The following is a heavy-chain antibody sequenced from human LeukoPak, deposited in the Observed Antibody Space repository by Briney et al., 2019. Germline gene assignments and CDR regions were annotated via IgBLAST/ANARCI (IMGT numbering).Heavy chain of an antibody. CDR2: IYYSGST. CDR1: GGSISSYY. Sequence: PSETLSLTCTVSGGSISSYYWSWIRQPAGKGLEWIGYIYYSGSTNYNPSLKSRVTISVDTSKNQFSLKLSSVTAADTAVYYCARDGSPTVRGVISYWGQGTLVTVSS. D-gene: IGHD3-10*01. J-gene: IGHJ4*02. V-gene: IGHV4-59*01. CDR3: ARDGSPTVRGVISY.